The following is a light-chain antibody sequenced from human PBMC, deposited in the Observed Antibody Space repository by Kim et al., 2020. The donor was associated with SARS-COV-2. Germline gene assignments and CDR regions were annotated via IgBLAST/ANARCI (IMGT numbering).Light chain of an antibody. CDR3: HHRSLWTPT. V-gene: IGKV3-11*01. Sequence: EIVLTQFPATLSLSPGETATLSCRASQSVDTSLAWYQLKPGQAPRLIIFDISRSVTGTPARFSGTGSGTDFTLTISSLEPEDVALDFCHHRSLWTPTFGGGTKVDIK. CDR1: QSVDTS. CDR2: DIS. J-gene: IGKJ4*01.